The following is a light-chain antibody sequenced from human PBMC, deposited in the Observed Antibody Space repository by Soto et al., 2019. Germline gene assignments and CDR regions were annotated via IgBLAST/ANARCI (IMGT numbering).Light chain of an antibody. V-gene: IGLV1-47*01. CDR2: RNN. CDR1: SSNIGSNY. Sequence: QSVLTQPPSASGTPGQRVTISCSGSSSNIGSNYVYWYQQLPGTAPKLLIYRNNQRPSGVPDRFSGSKSCSPASLAISGLLYEDEADYYCAACDDSQTGPVLGPGTKVTLL. CDR3: AACDDSQTGPV. J-gene: IGLJ1*01.